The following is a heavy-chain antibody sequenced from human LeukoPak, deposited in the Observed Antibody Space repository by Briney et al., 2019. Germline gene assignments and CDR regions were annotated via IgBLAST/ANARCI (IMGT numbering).Heavy chain of an antibody. CDR3: ASSSSDLYYGMDV. V-gene: IGHV3-53*05. J-gene: IGHJ6*02. CDR1: GFTVSSNY. D-gene: IGHD6-6*01. CDR2: IYSGGRT. Sequence: PGGSLRLSCAASGFTVSSNYMSWVRQAPGKGLEWVSVIYSGGRTYYADSVKGRFTISRDNSKNTLYLQMNSLRAEDTAVYYCASSSSDLYYGMDVWGQGTTVTVSS.